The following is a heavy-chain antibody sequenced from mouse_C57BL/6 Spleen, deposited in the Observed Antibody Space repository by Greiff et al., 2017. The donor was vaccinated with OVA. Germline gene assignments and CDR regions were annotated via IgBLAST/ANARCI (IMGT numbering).Heavy chain of an antibody. J-gene: IGHJ4*01. CDR2: ISDGGSYT. V-gene: IGHV5-4*01. CDR3: AREDYYGSSEAMDY. D-gene: IGHD1-1*01. Sequence: EVQVVESGGGLVKPGGSLKLSCAASGFTFSSYAMSWVRQTPEKRLEWVATISDGGSYTYYPDNVKGRFTISRDNAKNNLYLQMSHLKSEDTAMYYCAREDYYGSSEAMDYWGQGTSVTVSS. CDR1: GFTFSSYA.